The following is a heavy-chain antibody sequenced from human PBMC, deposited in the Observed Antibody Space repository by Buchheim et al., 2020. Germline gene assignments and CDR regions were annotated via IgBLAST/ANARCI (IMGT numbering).Heavy chain of an antibody. CDR1: GGSISSSSYY. CDR3: AGRNDIVVVPAAIDYYYGMDV. CDR2: IYYSGST. V-gene: IGHV4-39*01. Sequence: QLQLQESGPGLVKPSETLSLTCTVSGGSISSSSYYWGWIRQPPGKGLEWIGSIYYSGSTYYNPSLKSRVTISVDKSKNQFSLKLSSVTAADTAVYYCAGRNDIVVVPAAIDYYYGMDVWGQGTT. D-gene: IGHD2-2*01. J-gene: IGHJ6*02.